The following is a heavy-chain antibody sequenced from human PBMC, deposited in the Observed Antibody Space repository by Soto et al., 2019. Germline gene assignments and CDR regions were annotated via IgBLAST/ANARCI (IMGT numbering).Heavy chain of an antibody. Sequence: SETLSLTCTISGGSISSYYWSWIRQTPGKGLEWIGYVYFSGSTNYNPSLKSRVLISIDTSQNQFSLKLSSVTAADTAVYYCARGGTDCSGGSCYSQNTVFDYWGQGTLVTVSS. V-gene: IGHV4-59*01. CDR3: ARGGTDCSGGSCYSQNTVFDY. CDR1: GGSISSYY. CDR2: VYFSGST. D-gene: IGHD2-15*01. J-gene: IGHJ4*02.